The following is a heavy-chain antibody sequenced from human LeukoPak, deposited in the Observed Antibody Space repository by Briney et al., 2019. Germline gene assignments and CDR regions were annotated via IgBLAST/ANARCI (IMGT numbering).Heavy chain of an antibody. Sequence: SSETLSLTCDVSGVSINTYCYYWTWIRQPPGKGLEWIGYKYYSGSTRYNSSLRSRLTISLDSSKNQFSLRLTSVTAADTAVYYCARAPYGDYVGVYFDYWGQGTLVTVSS. J-gene: IGHJ4*02. CDR1: GVSINTYCYY. V-gene: IGHV4-61*01. D-gene: IGHD4-17*01. CDR3: ARAPYGDYVGVYFDY. CDR2: KYYSGST.